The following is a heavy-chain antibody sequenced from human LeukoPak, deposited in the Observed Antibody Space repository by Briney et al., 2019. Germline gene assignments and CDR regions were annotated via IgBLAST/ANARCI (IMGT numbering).Heavy chain of an antibody. CDR1: GFTFSSYG. Sequence: PGGSLRLSCAASGFTFSSYGMHWVRQAPGKGLEWVAVIWYDGSNKYYADSVKGRFTISRDNSKNTLYLQMNSLRAEDTAVYYCASASTSSLSMDVWGQGTTVTVSS. J-gene: IGHJ6*02. D-gene: IGHD2-2*01. CDR3: ASASTSSLSMDV. CDR2: IWYDGSNK. V-gene: IGHV3-33*01.